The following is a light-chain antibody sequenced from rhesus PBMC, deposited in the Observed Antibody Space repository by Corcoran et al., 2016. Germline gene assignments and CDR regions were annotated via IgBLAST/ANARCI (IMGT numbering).Light chain of an antibody. J-gene: IGKJ3*01. V-gene: IGKV1S12*01. CDR2: AAS. CDR3: QHYYDNPFT. Sequence: QMTQSPSALSAFVGDRVTISCRASQNIYSNVAWYQQKTGKAPKPLIYAASSLQTGIPSRFSGSGSGTDFTLPLSSLQPEDSAAYYCQHYYDNPFTFGPGSKLDIK. CDR1: QNIYSN.